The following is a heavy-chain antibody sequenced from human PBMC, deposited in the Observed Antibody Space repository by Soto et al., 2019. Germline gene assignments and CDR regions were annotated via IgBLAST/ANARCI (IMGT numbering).Heavy chain of an antibody. CDR3: AKQVIPHTNGVDS. J-gene: IGHJ3*02. V-gene: IGHV3-30*18. Sequence: GSLRLSCAASGFTFSSYGIHWVRQAPGKGLEWVAVISYDGSNKYFADSVKGRFTISRDNPQNTLYLQMNSLRAEDTAVYHCAKQVIPHTNGVDSWGQGTMVTVSS. CDR1: GFTFSSYG. CDR2: ISYDGSNK. D-gene: IGHD2-8*01.